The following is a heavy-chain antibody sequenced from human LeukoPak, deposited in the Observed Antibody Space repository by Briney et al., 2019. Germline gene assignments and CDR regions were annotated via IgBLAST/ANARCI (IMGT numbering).Heavy chain of an antibody. CDR2: INHRNVN. CDR1: GFTFSSYG. D-gene: IGHD3-16*01. Sequence: GRSLRLSCAASGFTFSSYGMHWARQAPGKGLEWVASINHRNVNYYVDSVKGRFTISRDNAKNSLYLQMSNLRAEDTAVYSCARGGGLDVWGQGATVTVSS. V-gene: IGHV3-7*03. CDR3: ARGGGLDV. J-gene: IGHJ6*02.